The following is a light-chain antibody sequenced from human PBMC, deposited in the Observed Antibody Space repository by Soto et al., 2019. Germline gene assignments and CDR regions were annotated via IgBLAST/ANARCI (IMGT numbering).Light chain of an antibody. CDR1: QSISSSY. Sequence: EIVLTQSPGTLSLSPGEGAALSCRTSQSISSSYLAGYQPKPGQAPRILIYAASSRATGIPDSISVSGSGTDFILTIRRLEPDDFAVYDCKLYGVSHMCSFGQGTKMEIK. J-gene: IGKJ2*02. CDR3: KLYGVSHMCS. V-gene: IGKV3-20*01. CDR2: AAS.